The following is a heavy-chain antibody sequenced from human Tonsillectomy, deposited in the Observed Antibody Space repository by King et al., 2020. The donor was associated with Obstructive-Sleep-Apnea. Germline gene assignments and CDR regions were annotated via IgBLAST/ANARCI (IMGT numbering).Heavy chain of an antibody. J-gene: IGHJ4*02. CDR3: EKDQDDYVWGSINPPLDY. D-gene: IGHD3-16*01. Sequence: VQLVESGGGLVQPGGSLRLSCAASGFTFSNYAMTWVRQAPGKGLEWVSVLSASGGYTNYADSVKGRFTISRDNSKNTLFLQMNSLTVEDTAVYYCEKDQDDYVWGSINPPLDYWGQGTLVTVSS. CDR2: LSASGGYT. V-gene: IGHV3-23*04. CDR1: GFTFSNYA.